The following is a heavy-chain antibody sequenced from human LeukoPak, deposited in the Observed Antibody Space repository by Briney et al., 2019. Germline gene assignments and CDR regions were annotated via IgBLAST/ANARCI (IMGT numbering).Heavy chain of an antibody. J-gene: IGHJ4*02. CDR3: AMRRHCGGDCYGFDY. D-gene: IGHD2-21*01. Sequence: PGGSLRLSCAAPGFTFSTYSMNWVRQAPGKGLEWVSSISISSSYIYYADSVKGRFTISRDNAKNSLYLQMNSLRAEDTAVYYCAMRRHCGGDCYGFDYWGQGTLVTVSS. V-gene: IGHV3-21*01. CDR1: GFTFSTYS. CDR2: ISISSSYI.